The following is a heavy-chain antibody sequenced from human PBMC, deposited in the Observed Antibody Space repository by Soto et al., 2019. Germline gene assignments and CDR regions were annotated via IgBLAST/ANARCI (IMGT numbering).Heavy chain of an antibody. CDR2: INHSRST. CDR3: ASVVWIAAAGYFDY. Sequence: QVRLQQWGAGLLKPSETLSLTCAVYGGSFSGYYWSWIRQPPGEGLEWIGEINHSRSTNYNPSLKSQVTISVDTSKNQFSLKLRSVTAADTAVYYCASVVWIAAAGYFDYWGQGTPVTVSS. CDR1: GGSFSGYY. V-gene: IGHV4-34*01. J-gene: IGHJ4*02. D-gene: IGHD6-13*01.